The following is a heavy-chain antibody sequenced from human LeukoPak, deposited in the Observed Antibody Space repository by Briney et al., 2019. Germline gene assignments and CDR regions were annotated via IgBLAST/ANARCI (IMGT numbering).Heavy chain of an antibody. V-gene: IGHV4-59*08. CDR3: ATHTTAAAGINWFDP. CDR1: GGSMSSDY. D-gene: IGHD6-13*01. Sequence: SETRSLTCTGTGGSMSSDYWSWIRQPPEKGLEWIGYIYYSGSTNYNPSLKSRVTMSVDTSKNQFSLKLSSVTAADTAVYYCATHTTAAAGINWFDPWGQGTLVTVSS. J-gene: IGHJ5*02. CDR2: IYYSGST.